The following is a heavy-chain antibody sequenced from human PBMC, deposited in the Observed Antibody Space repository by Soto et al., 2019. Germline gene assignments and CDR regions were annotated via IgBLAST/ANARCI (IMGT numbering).Heavy chain of an antibody. CDR2: IFWNADT. CDR1: GFSLSTTKVG. D-gene: IGHD2-15*01. Sequence: QITLKESGPTLVKPTQTLTLTCTLSGFSLSTTKVGVGWIRQPPGKALEWLALIFWNADTRYSPSLKSSRTIPKDASKNQVVLTMTNMDPVDTATYYCAHMPSCCASNYWGPGTLVTVSS. J-gene: IGHJ4*02. V-gene: IGHV2-5*01. CDR3: AHMPSCCASNY.